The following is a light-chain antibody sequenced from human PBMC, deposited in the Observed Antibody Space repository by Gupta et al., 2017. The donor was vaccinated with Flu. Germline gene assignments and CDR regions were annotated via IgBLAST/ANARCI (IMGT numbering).Light chain of an antibody. CDR3: QQSHGDVALT. J-gene: IGKJ4*01. Sequence: DIQMTQSPSSLSALVGDRVTITCRASQNIRNYLNWYQQRPGEPPKLLIYGASTLQGDIPSRFIGCGSGKEFTLTIANVQHEDFATYYCQQSHGDVALTFGGGTKVDFK. V-gene: IGKV1-39*01. CDR2: GAS. CDR1: QNIRNY.